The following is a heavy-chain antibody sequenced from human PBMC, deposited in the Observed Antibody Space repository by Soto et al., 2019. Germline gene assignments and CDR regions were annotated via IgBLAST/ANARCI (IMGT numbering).Heavy chain of an antibody. Sequence: QVQLVQSGAEVKKPGSSVKVSCKASGGTFSSYAISWVRQAPGQGLEWMGGIIPIFGTANYAQKFQGRVTNTANQSTCTAYMELSRLGSEDTAVYYSAGTEKRVRGVWNYHGMDVWGQGPKVTVSS. J-gene: IGHJ6*02. CDR2: IIPIFGTA. CDR1: GGTFSSYA. CDR3: AGTEKRVRGVWNYHGMDV. D-gene: IGHD3-10*01. V-gene: IGHV1-69*12.